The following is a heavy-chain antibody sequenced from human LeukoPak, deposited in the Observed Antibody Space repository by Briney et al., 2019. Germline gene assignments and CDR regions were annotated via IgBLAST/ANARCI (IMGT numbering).Heavy chain of an antibody. V-gene: IGHV4-39*01. J-gene: IGHJ1*01. D-gene: IGHD2-2*01. Sequence: PSQTLSLTCTVSGGSISSSSNYWGWIRQPPGKGLEWIGSIYYSGSTYYNPSLKSRVTISVDTSKNQLSLRLSSVTAADTAVYYCARRGGYCSSTSCFEYFQHWGQGTLVTVSS. CDR1: GGSISSSSNY. CDR2: IYYSGST. CDR3: ARRGGYCSSTSCFEYFQH.